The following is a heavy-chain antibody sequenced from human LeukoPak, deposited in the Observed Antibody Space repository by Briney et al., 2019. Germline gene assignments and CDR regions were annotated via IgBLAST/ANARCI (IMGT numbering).Heavy chain of an antibody. CDR2: ISAYNGNT. CDR3: ARTSGGNYYYYYMDV. D-gene: IGHD2-2*01. Sequence: GASVTVSYKASGYTFTSYGISWVRQAPGQGLEWMGWISAYNGNTNYAQKLQGRVTITTDTSTSTAYMELRSLRSDDTAVYYCARTSGGNYYYYYMDVWGKGTPVTVSS. J-gene: IGHJ6*03. V-gene: IGHV1-18*01. CDR1: GYTFTSYG.